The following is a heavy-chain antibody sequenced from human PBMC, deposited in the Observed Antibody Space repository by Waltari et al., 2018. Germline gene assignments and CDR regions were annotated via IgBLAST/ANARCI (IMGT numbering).Heavy chain of an antibody. CDR3: ARVHYDFWSGYYI. J-gene: IGHJ4*02. CDR2: INPKRGNT. Sequence: QLQLVQSGAEVKKPGASVKVSCKASGYPFSDYDINWVRQATGHGLAWRGWINPKRGNTVSAQNCQASVPITRDPSTSTVYMELSSRRSDDAAVYYCARVHYDFWSGYYIGGQGTLVTVPS. D-gene: IGHD3-3*01. CDR1: GYPFSDYD. V-gene: IGHV1-8*02.